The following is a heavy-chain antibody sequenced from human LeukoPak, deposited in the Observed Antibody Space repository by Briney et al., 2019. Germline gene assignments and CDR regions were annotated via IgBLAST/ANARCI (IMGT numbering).Heavy chain of an antibody. J-gene: IGHJ4*02. CDR3: ANSVGVVLLYY. CDR2: IYTNGRT. Sequence: SQTPSLTCSVSGNFISTGSYYWSWIRQPAGKGLEWIGHIYTNGRTDYNPSLKSRVTISVDKSKNQFALRLSSVTAADTAVYYCANSVGVVLLYYWGQGTLVTVSS. D-gene: IGHD2-21*01. V-gene: IGHV4-61*09. CDR1: GNFISTGSYY.